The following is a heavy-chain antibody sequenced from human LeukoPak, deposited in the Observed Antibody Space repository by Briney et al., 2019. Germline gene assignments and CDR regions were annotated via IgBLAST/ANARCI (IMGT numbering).Heavy chain of an antibody. J-gene: IGHJ5*02. CDR1: GGSISSYY. CDR3: ARVSWPGRGSRFDP. CDR2: ISYSGGT. V-gene: IGHV4-59*01. Sequence: PSETLSLTCTVSGGSISSYYWSWIRQPPGKGLEWIGYISYSGGTNFHPSLKSRVTISVDTSKNQFSLNLSSVTAADTAVYYCARVSWPGRGSRFDPWGQGTLVTVSS. D-gene: IGHD3-16*01.